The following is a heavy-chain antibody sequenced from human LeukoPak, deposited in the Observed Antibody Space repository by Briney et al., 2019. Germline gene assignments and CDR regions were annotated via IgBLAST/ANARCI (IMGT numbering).Heavy chain of an antibody. V-gene: IGHV4-4*07. CDR1: SGSINSYH. Sequence: SETLSLTCTVSSGSINSYHWAWIRQAAGRRLEWVGRVHISGSTNYNPSLRSRVAISLDRSKNQFSLTVRSLTAADTAVYYCVRDDSSRDDIGAYHHWGQGILVTVSS. J-gene: IGHJ4*02. CDR3: VRDDSSRDDIGAYHH. CDR2: VHISGST. D-gene: IGHD3-22*01.